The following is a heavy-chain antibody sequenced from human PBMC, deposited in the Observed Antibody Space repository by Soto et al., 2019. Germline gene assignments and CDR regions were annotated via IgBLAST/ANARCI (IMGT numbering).Heavy chain of an antibody. CDR3: AILGGGGSAFYYYYGMDV. J-gene: IGHJ6*02. V-gene: IGHV5-51*01. CDR1: GHSFTRYW. Sequence: PWESLTISCTCSGHSFTRYWIGWVRQMPGKGLEWMGIIYPGDSDTRYSPSFQGQVTISADKSISTAYLQWSSLKASDTAMYYCAILGGGGSAFYYYYGMDVWGQGTTATFSS. CDR2: IYPGDSDT. D-gene: IGHD2-15*01.